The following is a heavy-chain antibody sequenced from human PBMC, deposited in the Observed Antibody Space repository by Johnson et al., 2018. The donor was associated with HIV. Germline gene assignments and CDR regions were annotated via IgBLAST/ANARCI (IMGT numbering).Heavy chain of an antibody. V-gene: IGHV3-30-3*01. D-gene: IGHD3-22*01. J-gene: IGHJ3*02. CDR3: ARGITMIVVVKGDAFDI. CDR2: ISYDGSNK. Sequence: QVQLVESGGGVVQPGRSLRLSCAASGFNFNIYAMHWVRQAPGKGLEWVAVISYDGSNKYYPNSLKGRFTSSRDNSKNKLYLQMNSLRAEDTAVYYCARGITMIVVVKGDAFDIWGQGTMVTVSS. CDR1: GFNFNIYA.